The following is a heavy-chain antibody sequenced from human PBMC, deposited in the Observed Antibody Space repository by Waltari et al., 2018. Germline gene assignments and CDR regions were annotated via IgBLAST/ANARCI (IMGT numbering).Heavy chain of an antibody. D-gene: IGHD3-22*01. CDR1: GFTFSSYE. Sequence: EVQLVESGGGLVQPGGSLRLSCAASGFTFSSYEMNWVRQAPGKGLEWVSYISSSGSTRYYADSVKGRFTITRDNAKNSLYLQMNSLRAEDTAVYYCARDLEDDSSGYSNYYYYYGMDVWGQGTTVTVSS. V-gene: IGHV3-48*03. J-gene: IGHJ6*02. CDR3: ARDLEDDSSGYSNYYYYYGMDV. CDR2: ISSSGSTR.